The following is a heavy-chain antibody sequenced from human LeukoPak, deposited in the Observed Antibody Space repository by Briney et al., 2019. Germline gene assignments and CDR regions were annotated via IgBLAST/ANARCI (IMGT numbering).Heavy chain of an antibody. Sequence: PGGSLRLSCAASGFTFSSFWMSWVRQAPGKGLEWVANIKEDGSAKYYVDSVKGRFTISRDNAKNSLYLQMNTLRAEDTAVYYCARILTGYDAFDYWGQGTLVTVSS. J-gene: IGHJ4*02. CDR2: IKEDGSAK. D-gene: IGHD3-9*01. CDR3: ARILTGYDAFDY. V-gene: IGHV3-7*01. CDR1: GFTFSSFW.